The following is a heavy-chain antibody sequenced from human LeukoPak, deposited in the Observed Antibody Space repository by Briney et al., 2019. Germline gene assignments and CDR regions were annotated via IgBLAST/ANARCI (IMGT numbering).Heavy chain of an antibody. V-gene: IGHV4-31*03. Sequence: SETLSLTCTVSGGSISSGGYYWSWIRQHPGKGLEWIAYIYYSGSTYYNPSLKSRVTISVDTSKNQFSLKLSSVTAADTAVYYCARDQRRITMVRGGANAFDIWGQGTMVTVSS. CDR2: IYYSGST. CDR1: GGSISSGGYY. J-gene: IGHJ3*02. D-gene: IGHD3-10*01. CDR3: ARDQRRITMVRGGANAFDI.